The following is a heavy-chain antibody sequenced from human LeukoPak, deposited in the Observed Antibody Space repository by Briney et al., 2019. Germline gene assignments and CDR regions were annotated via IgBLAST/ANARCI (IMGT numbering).Heavy chain of an antibody. J-gene: IGHJ6*02. Sequence: SETLSLTCTVSGGSLSSGGYYWSWIRQHPGEGLEWIGYISYSGNTNYNPSLKSRVTISVDTSKNQFSLKLSSVTAADTAAYYCARGRERATLYYYYYGMDVWGQGTTVTVSS. D-gene: IGHD1-26*01. V-gene: IGHV4-61*08. CDR1: GGSLSSGGYY. CDR3: ARGRERATLYYYYYGMDV. CDR2: ISYSGNT.